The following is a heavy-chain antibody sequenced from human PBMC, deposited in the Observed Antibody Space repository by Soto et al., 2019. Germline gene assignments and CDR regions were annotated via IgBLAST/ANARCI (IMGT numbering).Heavy chain of an antibody. D-gene: IGHD3-22*01. Sequence: QVQLQESGPGLVKPSETLSLTCTVSGGSISSYYWSWIRQPAGKGLEWIGRIHTSGSTNYNPSLKSRVTLSVDTSKNQVSLKRSSVTAADAAVYYCARDRRHYYDSSGYYYRWFDPWGQGTLVTVSS. CDR3: ARDRRHYYDSSGYYYRWFDP. CDR2: IHTSGST. J-gene: IGHJ5*02. CDR1: GGSISSYY. V-gene: IGHV4-4*07.